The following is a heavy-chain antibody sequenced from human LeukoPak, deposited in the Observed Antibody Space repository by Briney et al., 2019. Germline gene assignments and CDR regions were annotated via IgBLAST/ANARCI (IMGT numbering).Heavy chain of an antibody. CDR1: GYTFTGYY. CDR2: INPNSGGT. CDR3: ARGTTYYDILTGFWGLDV. D-gene: IGHD3-9*01. J-gene: IGHJ6*02. Sequence: ASVKVSCKASGYTFTGYYMHWVRQAPGQGLEWMGWINPNSGGTNYAQKFQGRVTMTRDTSISTAYMELSRLRSDDTAVYYCARGTTYYDILTGFWGLDVWGQGTTVTVSS. V-gene: IGHV1-2*02.